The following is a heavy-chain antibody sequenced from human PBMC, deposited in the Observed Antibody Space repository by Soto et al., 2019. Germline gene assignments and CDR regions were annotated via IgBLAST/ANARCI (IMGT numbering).Heavy chain of an antibody. CDR3: ARSIGARGKLRNWFDP. CDR1: GGSISSGGYY. V-gene: IGHV4-31*03. D-gene: IGHD4-17*01. Sequence: PSETLSLTCTVSGGSISSGGYYWSWIRQHPGKGLEWIGYIYYSGSIYYNPSLKSRVTISVDTSKNQFSLKLSSVTAADTAVYYCARSIGARGKLRNWFDPWGQGTLVTVSS. CDR2: IYYSGSI. J-gene: IGHJ5*02.